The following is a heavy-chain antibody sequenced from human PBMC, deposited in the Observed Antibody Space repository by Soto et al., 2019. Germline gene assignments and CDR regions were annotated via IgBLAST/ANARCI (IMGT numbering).Heavy chain of an antibody. D-gene: IGHD6-13*01. Sequence: PGGSLRLSCAASGFTFDGYAMHWVRQAPGKGLEWVSGISWNSGSIGYADSVKGRFTISRDNAKNSLYLQMNSLRAEDTALYYCAPGIAAAGTEAHNSNRFDPWGQGTLVTVSS. CDR3: APGIAAAGTEAHNSNRFDP. CDR2: ISWNSGSI. J-gene: IGHJ5*02. CDR1: GFTFDGYA. V-gene: IGHV3-9*01.